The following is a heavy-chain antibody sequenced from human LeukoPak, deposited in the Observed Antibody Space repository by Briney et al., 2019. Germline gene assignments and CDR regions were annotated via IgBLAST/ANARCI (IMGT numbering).Heavy chain of an antibody. CDR1: GGSISSSSYY. CDR2: IYYSGST. CDR3: ARGVGRSGWTNEHFDY. D-gene: IGHD6-19*01. J-gene: IGHJ4*02. Sequence: SETLSLTCTVSGGSISSSSYYWGWIRQPPGKGLEWIGSIYYSGSTYCNPSLKSRVTISVDTSKNQFSLKLSSVTAADTAVYYCARGVGRSGWTNEHFDYWGQGTLVTVSS. V-gene: IGHV4-39*07.